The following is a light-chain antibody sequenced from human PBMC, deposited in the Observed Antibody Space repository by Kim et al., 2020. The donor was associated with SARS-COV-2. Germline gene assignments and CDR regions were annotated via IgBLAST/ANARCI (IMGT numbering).Light chain of an antibody. CDR1: TSNIESNY. J-gene: IGLJ2*01. CDR3: AAWDDSLSGRVV. V-gene: IGLV1-47*01. CDR2: RNN. Sequence: QSVLTQPPSASGTPGQRVTISCSGSTSNIESNYVFWYQQFPGMAPRLLIYRNNQRPSGVPDRFSGSKSGTSASLAISGLRSEDEADYYCAAWDDSLSGRVVFGGGTRLTVL.